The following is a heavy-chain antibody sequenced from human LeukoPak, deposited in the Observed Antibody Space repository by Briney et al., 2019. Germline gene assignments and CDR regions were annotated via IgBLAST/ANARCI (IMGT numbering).Heavy chain of an antibody. D-gene: IGHD3-3*01. Sequence: PGGSLRLSCAASGFTFSSYSMNWVRQAPGKGLEWVGRIKSKTDGGTTDYAAPVKGRFTISRDDSKNTLYLQMNSLKTEDTAVYYCTTDRGFLEWLSPYNYMDVWGKGTTVTVSS. CDR1: GFTFSSYS. CDR3: TTDRGFLEWLSPYNYMDV. J-gene: IGHJ6*03. V-gene: IGHV3-15*01. CDR2: IKSKTDGGTT.